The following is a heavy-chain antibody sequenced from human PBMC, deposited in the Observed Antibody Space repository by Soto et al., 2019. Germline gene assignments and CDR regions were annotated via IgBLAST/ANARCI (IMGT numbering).Heavy chain of an antibody. J-gene: IGHJ4*02. CDR3: ARGASNWQYFDY. CDR1: EGSIRGYY. CDR2: FHYTGIS. V-gene: IGHV4-59*01. D-gene: IGHD4-4*01. Sequence: SETLSLTCTVSEGSIRGYYGSWIRQPPGKGLEWIGYFHYTGISNYNSSLKSRVTMSLDTSKNQFSLKLSSVSAADTAIYYCARGASNWQYFDYWGQGALVTVSS.